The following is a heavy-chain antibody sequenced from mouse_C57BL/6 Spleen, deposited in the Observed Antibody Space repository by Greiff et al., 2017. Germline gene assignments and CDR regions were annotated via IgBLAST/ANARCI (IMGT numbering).Heavy chain of an antibody. Sequence: QVTLKESGPELVKPGASVKISCKASGYAFSSSWMNWVKQRPGKGLEWIGRIYPGDGDTNYNGKFKGKATLTADKSSSTAYMQLSSLTSEDSAVYFCAREGDSSGHDYWGQGTTLTVSS. CDR2: IYPGDGDT. J-gene: IGHJ2*01. CDR1: GYAFSSSW. CDR3: AREGDSSGHDY. V-gene: IGHV1-82*01. D-gene: IGHD3-2*02.